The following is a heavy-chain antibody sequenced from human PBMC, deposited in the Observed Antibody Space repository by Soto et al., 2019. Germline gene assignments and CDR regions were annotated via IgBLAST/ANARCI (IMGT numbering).Heavy chain of an antibody. D-gene: IGHD1-7*01. V-gene: IGHV4-39*01. Sequence: LSLTCTVSGGSISSSSYYWGWIRQPPGKGLEWIGSIYYSGSTYYNPSLKSRVTISVDTSKNQFSLKLSSVTAADTAVYYCARKLRTASTYFDYWGQGTLVTVSS. CDR1: GGSISSSSYY. J-gene: IGHJ4*02. CDR3: ARKLRTASTYFDY. CDR2: IYYSGST.